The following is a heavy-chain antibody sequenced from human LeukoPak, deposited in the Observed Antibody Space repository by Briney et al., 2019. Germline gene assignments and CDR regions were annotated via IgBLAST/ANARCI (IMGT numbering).Heavy chain of an antibody. Sequence: PSETLSLTCAVSGGSISSGGYSWSWIRQPPGKGLEWIGYIYHSGSTYYNPSLKSRVTISVDRSKNQFSLKLSSVTAADTAVYYCARVGLDGDSYGWFDPWGQGTLVTVSS. CDR3: ARVGLDGDSYGWFDP. CDR1: GGSISSGGYS. D-gene: IGHD4-17*01. V-gene: IGHV4-30-2*01. CDR2: IYHSGST. J-gene: IGHJ5*02.